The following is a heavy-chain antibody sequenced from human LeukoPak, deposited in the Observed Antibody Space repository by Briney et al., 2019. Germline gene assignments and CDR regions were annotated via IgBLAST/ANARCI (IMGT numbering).Heavy chain of an antibody. Sequence: SVKVSCKASGGTFSSYAISWVRQAPGQGLEWMGGIIPIFGTANYAQKFQGRVTITADKSTSTAYMELRSLRSDDTAVYYCAREVDLADGSTGVYWGQGTLVTVSS. CDR2: IIPIFGTA. CDR1: GGTFSSYA. J-gene: IGHJ4*02. D-gene: IGHD4-23*01. CDR3: AREVDLADGSTGVY. V-gene: IGHV1-69*06.